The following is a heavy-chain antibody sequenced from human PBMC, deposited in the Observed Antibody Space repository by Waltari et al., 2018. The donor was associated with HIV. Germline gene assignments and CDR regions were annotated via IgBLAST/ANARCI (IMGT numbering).Heavy chain of an antibody. CDR2: ISSSSTFI. Sequence: EVQLVASGGGLVKPGGSLRLSRAAPGFTSSSPSQNWVRQAPGKGLEWVSSISSSSTFIYYADSVKGRFTISRDNAKNSLYLQMNSLRAEDTAVYYCARDRQGTVTKDFDYWGQGTLVTVSS. CDR1: GFTSSSPS. J-gene: IGHJ4*02. V-gene: IGHV3-21*01. CDR3: ARDRQGTVTKDFDY. D-gene: IGHD4-17*01.